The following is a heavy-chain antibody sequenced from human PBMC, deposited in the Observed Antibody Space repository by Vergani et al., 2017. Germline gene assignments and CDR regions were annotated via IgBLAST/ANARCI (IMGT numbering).Heavy chain of an antibody. V-gene: IGHV1-69*04. Sequence: QVQLVQSGAEVKKPGSSVKVSCKASGGTFSSYAISWVRQAPGQGLEWMGRIIPILGIANYAQKFQGRVTITADKSTSTAYMELRSLRSEDTAVYYCARDPAGIAVAGKNYYYYYMDVWGKGTTVTVSS. CDR1: GGTFSSYA. J-gene: IGHJ6*03. D-gene: IGHD6-19*01. CDR2: IIPILGIA. CDR3: ARDPAGIAVAGKNYYYYYMDV.